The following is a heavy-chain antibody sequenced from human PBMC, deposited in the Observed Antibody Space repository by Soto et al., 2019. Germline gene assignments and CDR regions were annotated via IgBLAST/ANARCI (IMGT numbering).Heavy chain of an antibody. D-gene: IGHD1-26*01. Sequence: SVKVSCKASGGTFSSYTISWVRQAPGQGLEWMGRIIPILGIANYAQKFQGRVTITADKSTSTAYMELSSLRSEDTAVYYCARMWDLSELSRHYGMDVWGQGTTVTVSS. V-gene: IGHV1-69*02. CDR1: GGTFSSYT. J-gene: IGHJ6*02. CDR2: IIPILGIA. CDR3: ARMWDLSELSRHYGMDV.